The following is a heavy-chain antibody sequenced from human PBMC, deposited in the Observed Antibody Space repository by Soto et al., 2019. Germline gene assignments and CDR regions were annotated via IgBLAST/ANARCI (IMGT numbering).Heavy chain of an antibody. Sequence: EVQLVESGGALVQPGGSLRLSCAASGFTFSSYTMHWVRQAPGKGLEWVSYISSSSHTVYYGDSVKGRFTIARDNAKNSLYVQMNSLRAEDTAVYYCARGGYCRSVSCYVDDYYQYYFMDVWGKGTTVTVSS. J-gene: IGHJ6*03. CDR1: GFTFSSYT. CDR2: ISSSSHTV. V-gene: IGHV3-48*01. CDR3: ARGGYCRSVSCYVDDYYQYYFMDV. D-gene: IGHD2-2*01.